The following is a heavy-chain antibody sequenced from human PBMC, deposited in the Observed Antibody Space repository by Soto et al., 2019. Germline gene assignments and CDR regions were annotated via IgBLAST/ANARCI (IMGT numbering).Heavy chain of an antibody. D-gene: IGHD3-10*01. V-gene: IGHV4-31*03. CDR1: GGSISSGGYY. J-gene: IGHJ6*02. CDR2: IYYSGST. Sequence: QVQLQESGPGLVKPSQTLSLTCTVSGGSISSGGYYWSWIRQHPGKGLEWIGYIYYSGSTYYNPSLKSRVTISVDTSKNQFSLKLSSVTAADTAVYYCARGGGGSGIPLYYYYGMDVWGQGTTVTVSS. CDR3: ARGGGGSGIPLYYYYGMDV.